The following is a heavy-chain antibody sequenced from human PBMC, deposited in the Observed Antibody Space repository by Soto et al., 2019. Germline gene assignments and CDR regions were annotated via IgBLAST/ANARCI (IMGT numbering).Heavy chain of an antibody. J-gene: IGHJ3*02. CDR3: ARGELRGYSYGNPGAFDI. CDR1: GGSFSGYY. V-gene: IGHV4-34*01. D-gene: IGHD5-18*01. CDR2: INHSGST. Sequence: SETLSLTCAVYGGSFSGYYWSWIRQPPGKGLEWIGEINHSGSTNYNPSLKSRVTISVDTSKNQFSLKLSSVTAADTAVYYCARGELRGYSYGNPGAFDIWGQGTMVTVSS.